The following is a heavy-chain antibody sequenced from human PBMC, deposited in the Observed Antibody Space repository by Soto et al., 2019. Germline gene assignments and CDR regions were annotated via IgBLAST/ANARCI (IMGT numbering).Heavy chain of an antibody. Sequence: KSSETLSLTCAVSGYSISSGYYWGWIRQPPGKGLEWIGSIYHSGSTYYNPSLKSRVTISVDTSKNQFSLKLSSVTAADTAVYYCARERDYDFWSGYYNPHRVDYWGQGTLVTVSS. V-gene: IGHV4-38-2*02. J-gene: IGHJ4*02. CDR2: IYHSGST. D-gene: IGHD3-3*01. CDR3: ARERDYDFWSGYYNPHRVDY. CDR1: GYSISSGYY.